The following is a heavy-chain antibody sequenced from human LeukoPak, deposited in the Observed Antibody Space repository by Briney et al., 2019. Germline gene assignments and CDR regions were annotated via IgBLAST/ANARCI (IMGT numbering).Heavy chain of an antibody. V-gene: IGHV3-11*04. D-gene: IGHD3-22*01. Sequence: GGSLRLSCAVSGLTFSDYYMSWIRQAPGKGLEWVSYISSSGSTIYYADSVKGRFTISRDNAKNSLYLQMNSLRAEDTAVYYCAISPDYDSSGYYFRYWGQGTLVTVSS. CDR1: GLTFSDYY. CDR2: ISSSGSTI. J-gene: IGHJ4*02. CDR3: AISPDYDSSGYYFRY.